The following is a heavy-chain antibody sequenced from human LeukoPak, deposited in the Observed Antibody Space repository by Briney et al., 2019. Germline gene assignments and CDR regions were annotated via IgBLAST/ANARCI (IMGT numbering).Heavy chain of an antibody. CDR1: GFTFSSYA. Sequence: PGGSLRLSCAASGFTFSSYAMSWVRQAPGKGLEWVSAISGSGGSTYYADSVKGRFTISRDNAANSLYLQMNSLRVEDTAVYCCARDGGMIRFGGQDVWGQGTSVIVS. CDR2: ISGSGGST. CDR3: ARDGGMIRFGGQDV. J-gene: IGHJ6*02. D-gene: IGHD3-16*01. V-gene: IGHV3-23*01.